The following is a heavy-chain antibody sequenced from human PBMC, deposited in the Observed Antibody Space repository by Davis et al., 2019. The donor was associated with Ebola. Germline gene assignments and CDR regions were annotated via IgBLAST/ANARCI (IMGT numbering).Heavy chain of an antibody. J-gene: IGHJ4*02. CDR1: GFTFSSYA. V-gene: IGHV3-33*08. CDR3: VRGGDGGGAY. CDR2: IWSDGKRK. D-gene: IGHD3-16*01. Sequence: GESLKISCAASGFTFSSYAMSWVRQAPGKGLEWVAAIWSDGKRKEHADSMKGRFTVSRDNSKNTLYLQMNSLEVEDTAVYYCVRGGDGGGAYWGQGTLVTVSA.